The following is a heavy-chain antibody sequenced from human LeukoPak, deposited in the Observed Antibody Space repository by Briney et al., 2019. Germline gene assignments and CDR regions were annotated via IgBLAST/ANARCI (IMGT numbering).Heavy chain of an antibody. CDR1: GGSISSSNW. J-gene: IGHJ4*02. CDR3: ARRYYYDSSGFDY. V-gene: IGHV4-4*02. D-gene: IGHD3-22*01. CDR2: IYHSGST. Sequence: PSETLSLTCAVSGGSISSSNWWSWVRQPPGKGLEWIGEIYHSGSTNYNPSLKSRITISVDKSKNQFSLKLSSVTAADTAVYYRARRYYYDSSGFDYWGQGTLVTVSS.